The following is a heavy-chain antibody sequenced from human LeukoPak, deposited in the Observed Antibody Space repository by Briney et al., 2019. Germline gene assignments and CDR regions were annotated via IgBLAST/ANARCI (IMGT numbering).Heavy chain of an antibody. CDR3: AKDRGFYSYPTHFDY. D-gene: IGHD5-18*01. Sequence: GGALGLSCAASGFTFSSYAMSWVRQAPGKGVEWGSAISGSGVSTYYADSVKDRFTISRDNSKKTLYLQMTSLSAEDTAVYYCAKDRGFYSYPTHFDYWGQGALVTVSS. CDR2: ISGSGVST. J-gene: IGHJ4*02. CDR1: GFTFSSYA. V-gene: IGHV3-23*01.